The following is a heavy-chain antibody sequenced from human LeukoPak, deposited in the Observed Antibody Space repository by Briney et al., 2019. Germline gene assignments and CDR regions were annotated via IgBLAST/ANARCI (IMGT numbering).Heavy chain of an antibody. D-gene: IGHD6-13*01. V-gene: IGHV3-30*04. CDR3: AKEVAAASLAYDY. Sequence: SCKASGGTFSSYAISWVRQAPGKGLEWVAVISYDGSNKYYADSVKGRFTISRDNSKNTLYLQMNSLRAEDTAVYYCAKEVAAASLAYDYWGQGTLVTVSS. CDR2: ISYDGSNK. J-gene: IGHJ4*02. CDR1: GGTFSSYA.